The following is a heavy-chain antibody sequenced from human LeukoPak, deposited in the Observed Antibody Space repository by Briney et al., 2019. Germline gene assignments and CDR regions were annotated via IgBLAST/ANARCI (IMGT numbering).Heavy chain of an antibody. Sequence: GGSLRLSCAASGFTFSSYGMHWVRQAPGKGLEWVTSIQYDGNNKYYADSVKGRFSISRYNPNNTLFLRMNSLRAEDTAVYYCAKEGGYSYGFGIGDDALDIWGQGTMVTVSS. J-gene: IGHJ3*02. CDR3: AKEGGYSYGFGIGDDALDI. V-gene: IGHV3-30*02. CDR2: IQYDGNNK. D-gene: IGHD5-18*01. CDR1: GFTFSSYG.